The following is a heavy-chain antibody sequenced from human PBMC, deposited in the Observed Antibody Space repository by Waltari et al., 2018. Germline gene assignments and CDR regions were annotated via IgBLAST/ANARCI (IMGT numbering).Heavy chain of an antibody. CDR3: TRSYTMTTTPIAGF. D-gene: IGHD4-17*01. CDR1: GSSISGYY. V-gene: IGHV4-59*01. J-gene: IGHJ4*02. Sequence: QVRLQESGPGLVKPSETLSLTCTVFGSSISGYYWSWIRQPPGKGLEWIGYSGNKYNPSLRGRVSISLDASKNQFSLKLTSVTPADTAVYYCTRSYTMTTTPIAGFWGQGTLITVSS. CDR2: YSGN.